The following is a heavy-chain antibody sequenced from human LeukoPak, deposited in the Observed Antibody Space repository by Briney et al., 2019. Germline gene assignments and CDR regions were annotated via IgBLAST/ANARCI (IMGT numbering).Heavy chain of an antibody. CDR1: GFTFSDYY. V-gene: IGHV3-11*01. J-gene: IGHJ4*02. CDR2: ISSSGISI. D-gene: IGHD1-14*01. CDR3: ARGGITGSGYYFDY. Sequence: GGSERLCCAASGFTFSDYYISWIRQAPGKGLEWASYISSSGISIYYVDSVKGRFTISRDNAKNSLYLQMNSLRTEDTAVYYCARGGITGSGYYFDYWGQGTLVTVSS.